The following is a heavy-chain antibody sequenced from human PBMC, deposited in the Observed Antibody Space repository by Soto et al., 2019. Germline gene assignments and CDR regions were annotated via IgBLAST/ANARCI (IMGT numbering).Heavy chain of an antibody. CDR2: TYYRSKWYN. V-gene: IGHV6-1*01. D-gene: IGHD5-12*01. CDR1: GDSVSSNSAA. CDR3: ARIRWLRGGYYYGMDV. Sequence: SQTLSLTCAISGDSVSSNSAAWNWIRQSPSRGLEWLGRTYYRSKWYNDYAVSVKSRITINPDTSKNQFSPQLNSVTPEDTAVYYCARIRWLRGGYYYGMDVWGQGTTVTVSS. J-gene: IGHJ6*02.